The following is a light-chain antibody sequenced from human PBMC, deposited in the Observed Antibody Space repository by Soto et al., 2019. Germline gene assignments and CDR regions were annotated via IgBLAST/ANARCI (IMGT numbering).Light chain of an antibody. CDR1: QSVRSDY. CDR2: GVS. Sequence: EIVLTQSPDTLSLYQGQRATLSCRASQSVRSDYFAWYQQKPGQAPRVIIFGVSTRATGVPDRFSGSGSGTDFTLTISRLEPEDFALYYCQQYGNSPLTFGGGTKVDI. J-gene: IGKJ4*01. V-gene: IGKV3-20*01. CDR3: QQYGNSPLT.